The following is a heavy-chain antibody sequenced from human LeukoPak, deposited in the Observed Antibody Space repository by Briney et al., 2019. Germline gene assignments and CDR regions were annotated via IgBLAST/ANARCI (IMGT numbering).Heavy chain of an antibody. D-gene: IGHD3-10*01. CDR1: GGSISSGGYY. J-gene: IGHJ6*02. CDR3: AGGSGSYYPPYYYYYGMDV. CDR2: IHYSGST. Sequence: SETLSLTCTVSGGSISSGGYYWSWIRQHPGKGLEWYGHIHYSGSTSYNPSLQSRVTISVDTSKNQFSLKLSSVPAADTAVYYCAGGSGSYYPPYYYYYGMDVWGQGTTVTVSS. V-gene: IGHV4-61*08.